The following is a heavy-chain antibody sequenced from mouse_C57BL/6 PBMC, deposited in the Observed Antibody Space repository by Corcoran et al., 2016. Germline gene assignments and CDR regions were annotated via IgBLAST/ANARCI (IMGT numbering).Heavy chain of an antibody. D-gene: IGHD2-12*01. CDR2: INTYSGVP. CDR3: ARYDDDYDY. Sequence: QIQLVQSVPELKKPPETVKISCKASGYTFTTYGMSWVKPAPGKGLKWMGWINTYSGVPTYADDFKGRFAFSLEPSASTAYLQINNLKNEDTATYFCARYDDDYDYWGQGTTLTVSA. V-gene: IGHV9-3*01. J-gene: IGHJ2*01. CDR1: GYTFTTYG.